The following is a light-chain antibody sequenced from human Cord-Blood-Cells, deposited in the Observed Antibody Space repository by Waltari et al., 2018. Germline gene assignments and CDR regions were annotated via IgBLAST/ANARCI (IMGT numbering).Light chain of an antibody. Sequence: QSVLTQPPSASGTPGQRVTISCSGSSSNFGSNTVNWYQQLPGTAPKLLIYSNNQRPSGVPDRFSGSKSGTSASLAISGLQSEDEADYYCAAWDDSLNGPLVFGTGTNVTVL. J-gene: IGLJ1*01. CDR1: SSNFGSNT. CDR2: SNN. CDR3: AAWDDSLNGPLV. V-gene: IGLV1-44*01.